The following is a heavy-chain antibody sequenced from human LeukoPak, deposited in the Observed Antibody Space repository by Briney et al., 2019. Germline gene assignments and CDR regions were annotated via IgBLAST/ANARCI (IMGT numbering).Heavy chain of an antibody. CDR1: GGSISSGSYY. D-gene: IGHD6-19*01. V-gene: IGHV4-61*01. J-gene: IGHJ6*03. CDR3: ARASSGWPPFYYYYMDV. Sequence: SETLSLTCTVSGGSISSGSYYWSWIRQPPGKGLEWIGYIYYSGSTNYNPSLKSRVTILVDTSKNQFSLKLSSVTAADTAVYYCARASSGWPPFYYYYMDVWGKGTTVTVSS. CDR2: IYYSGST.